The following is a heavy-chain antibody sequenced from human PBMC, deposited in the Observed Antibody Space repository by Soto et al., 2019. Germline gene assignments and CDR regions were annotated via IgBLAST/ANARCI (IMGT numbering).Heavy chain of an antibody. CDR2: IYYSGST. V-gene: IGHV4-31*03. Sequence: QVQLQESGPGLVKPSQTLSLTCTVSGGSISSGGYYWSWIRQHPGKGLEWIGYIYYSGSTYYNPSLKSRVTLSVDTSKNQFSLKLSSVTAADTAVYYCARDVGGPHSGYAQNWFDPWGQGTLVTVSS. J-gene: IGHJ5*02. D-gene: IGHD5-12*01. CDR3: ARDVGGPHSGYAQNWFDP. CDR1: GGSISSGGYY.